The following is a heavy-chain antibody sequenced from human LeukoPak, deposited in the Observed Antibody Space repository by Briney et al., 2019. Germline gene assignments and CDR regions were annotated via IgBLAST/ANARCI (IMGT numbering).Heavy chain of an antibody. CDR2: IYPGDSDT. CDR3: ARGGAYYYYYMDV. V-gene: IGHV5-51*01. J-gene: IGHJ6*03. D-gene: IGHD1-26*01. Sequence: GESLKISCKGSGYSFTSYWIGWVRQMPGKGLGWMGIIYPGDSDTRYSPSFQGQVTISADKSISTAYLRWSSLKASDTAMYYCARGGAYYYYYMDVWGKGTTVTVSS. CDR1: GYSFTSYW.